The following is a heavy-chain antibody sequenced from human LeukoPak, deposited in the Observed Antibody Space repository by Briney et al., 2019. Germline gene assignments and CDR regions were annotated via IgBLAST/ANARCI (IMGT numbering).Heavy chain of an antibody. V-gene: IGHV3-30*18. CDR3: SKTIAVADPTDY. J-gene: IGHJ4*02. CDR2: MSSDGGDI. D-gene: IGHD6-19*01. CDR1: GLTFSRYG. Sequence: PGGSLRLSCAASGLTFSRYGMHWVRQAPGKGLEWLAVMSSDGGDIYYADSVKGRFTISRDNSKNTLYLQMNSLRAEDTAVYYCSKTIAVADPTDYWGQGTLVTVSS.